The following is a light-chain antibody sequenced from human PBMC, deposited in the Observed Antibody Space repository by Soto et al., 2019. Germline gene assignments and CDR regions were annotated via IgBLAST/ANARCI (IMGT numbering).Light chain of an antibody. CDR1: SSDVGSSEY. CDR3: TSYTSTYIFV. V-gene: IGLV2-8*01. CDR2: QVS. Sequence: QSALTQPPSASGSPGQSVTISCTGTSSDVGSSEYVSWYQQHPGKAPKLILYQVSERPSGVPDRFSGSRSGSTASLTVSVLRAEDEADYYCTSYTSTYIFVLGGGTKLTVL. J-gene: IGLJ1*01.